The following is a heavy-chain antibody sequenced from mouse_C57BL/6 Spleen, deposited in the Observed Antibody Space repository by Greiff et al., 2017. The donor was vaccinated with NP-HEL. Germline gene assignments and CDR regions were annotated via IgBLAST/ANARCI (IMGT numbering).Heavy chain of an antibody. CDR3: AREGIIHYAMDY. J-gene: IGHJ4*01. D-gene: IGHD2-4*01. Sequence: EVQLQQSGPGLVKPSQSLSLTCSVTGYSITSGYYWNWIRQFPGNKLEWMGYISYDGSNNYNPSLKNRISITRDTSKNQFFLKLNSVTTEDTATYYCAREGIIHYAMDYWGQGTSVTVSS. CDR1: GYSITSGYY. V-gene: IGHV3-6*01. CDR2: ISYDGSN.